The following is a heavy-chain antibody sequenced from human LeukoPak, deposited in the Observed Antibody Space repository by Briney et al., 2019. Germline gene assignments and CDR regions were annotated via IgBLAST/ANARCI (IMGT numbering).Heavy chain of an antibody. CDR3: AIWGQQLA. V-gene: IGHV4-38-2*02. CDR2: IYHSGST. CDR1: GYSISSGYY. D-gene: IGHD6-13*01. Sequence: SETLSLTCTVSGYSISSGYYWGWIRQPPGKGLEWIGSIYHSGSTYYNPSLKSRVTISVDTSKNQFSLKLSSVTAADTAVYYCAIWGQQLAWGQGTLVTVSS. J-gene: IGHJ5*02.